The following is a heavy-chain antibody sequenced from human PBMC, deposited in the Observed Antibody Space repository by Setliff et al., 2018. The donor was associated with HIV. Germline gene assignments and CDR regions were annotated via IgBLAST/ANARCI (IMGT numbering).Heavy chain of an antibody. CDR1: GDSISSGYYY. V-gene: IGHV4-61*02. Sequence: SETLSLTCTVSGDSISSGYYYWSWIRQPAGKGLEWIGRIYTSGRTKYNPSLQSRVTISVDASKNQFSLRLRSVTAADTAVYYCARDGETTVMGDAFDIWGQGTMVTV. CDR3: ARDGETTVMGDAFDI. D-gene: IGHD4-4*01. J-gene: IGHJ3*02. CDR2: IYTSGRT.